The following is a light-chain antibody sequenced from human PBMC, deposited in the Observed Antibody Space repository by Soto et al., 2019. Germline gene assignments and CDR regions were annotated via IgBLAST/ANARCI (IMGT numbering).Light chain of an antibody. CDR3: QQYDSYSSGP. CDR1: KTINRW. Sequence: IQMRQPPATLSASHEYKVTITCRASKTINRWLAWYQQKPGKAPKVLIFDASSLKTGVPSRLSGSGSGTEFTLTISNLQPDDFATYYGQQYDSYSSGPFGQGAKVDIK. CDR2: DAS. J-gene: IGKJ1*01. V-gene: IGKV1-5*01.